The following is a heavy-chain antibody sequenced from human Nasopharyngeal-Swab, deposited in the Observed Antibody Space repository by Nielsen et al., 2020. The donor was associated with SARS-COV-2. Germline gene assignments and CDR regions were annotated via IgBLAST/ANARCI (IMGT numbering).Heavy chain of an antibody. V-gene: IGHV3-11*01. CDR3: ARDGGDYYGSGSYDYYFDY. D-gene: IGHD3-10*01. J-gene: IGHJ4*02. Sequence: GESLKISCAASGFTFSDYYMTWVRQAPGKGLDWVSYISATGNTVYYADSVKGRFTISRDNAKNSLYLQMNSLRAEDTALYYCARDGGDYYGSGSYDYYFDYWGQGTLVTVSS. CDR1: GFTFSDYY. CDR2: ISATGNTV.